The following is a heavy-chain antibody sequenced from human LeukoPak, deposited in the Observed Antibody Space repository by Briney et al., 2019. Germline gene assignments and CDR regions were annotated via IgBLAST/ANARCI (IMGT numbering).Heavy chain of an antibody. V-gene: IGHV4-4*07. CDR2: ISTSGTT. CDR1: GGSISSSY. Sequence: SETLSLTCSISGGSISSSYWNWIRQPAGKGLEWIGRISTSGTTNYSPSLKGRLIMSIDTSKKQFSLNLRSVTAADTAMYYCASDMGGGWFDPWGQGALVTVSS. J-gene: IGHJ5*02. D-gene: IGHD1-26*01. CDR3: ASDMGGGWFDP.